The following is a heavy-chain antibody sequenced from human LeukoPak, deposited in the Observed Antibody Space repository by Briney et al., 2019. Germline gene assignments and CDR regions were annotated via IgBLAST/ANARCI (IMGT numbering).Heavy chain of an antibody. D-gene: IGHD6-13*01. V-gene: IGHV3-30*02. CDR1: GFTFSSYG. J-gene: IGHJ6*03. CDR2: IRYDGSNK. CDR3: AKGRSSSSRVLGPYYYYYYMDV. Sequence: PGGSLRLSCAASGFTFSSYGMRWVRQAPGKGLEWVAFIRYDGSNKYYADSVKGRFTISRDNSKNTLYLQMNSLRAEDTAVYYCAKGRSSSSRVLGPYYYYYYMDVWGKGTTVTISS.